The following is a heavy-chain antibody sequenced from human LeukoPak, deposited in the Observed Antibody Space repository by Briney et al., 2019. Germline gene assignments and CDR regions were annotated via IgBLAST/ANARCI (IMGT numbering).Heavy chain of an antibody. Sequence: SETLPLTCTVSGGSISSGSYYWSWIRQPAGKGLEWIGRIYTSGSTNYNPSLKSRVTISVDTSKNQFSLKLSSVTAADTAVYYCASLGGFGDFDYWGQGTLVAVSS. CDR2: IYTSGST. D-gene: IGHD3-10*01. CDR3: ASLGGFGDFDY. J-gene: IGHJ4*02. V-gene: IGHV4-61*02. CDR1: GGSISSGSYY.